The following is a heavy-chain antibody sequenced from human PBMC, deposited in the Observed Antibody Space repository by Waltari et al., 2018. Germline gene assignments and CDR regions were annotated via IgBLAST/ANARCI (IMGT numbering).Heavy chain of an antibody. V-gene: IGHV3-30-3*01. CDR2: ISYDGSNK. CDR3: AMAWSANDY. J-gene: IGHJ4*02. D-gene: IGHD1-26*01. Sequence: QVQLVESGGGVVQPGRSLRLSCAASGFTFSSYAMHWVRQAPGKGLEWVAVISYDGSNKYYADSVKGRFTISRDNSKNTLYLQMNSLRAEDTAVYYCAMAWSANDYWGQGTLVTVSS. CDR1: GFTFSSYA.